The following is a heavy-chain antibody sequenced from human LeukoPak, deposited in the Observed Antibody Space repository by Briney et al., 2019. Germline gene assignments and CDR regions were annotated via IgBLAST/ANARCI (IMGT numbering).Heavy chain of an antibody. CDR1: GFTFSSYS. CDR3: ARDYYDSSGYYTLGLDY. V-gene: IGHV3-21*01. D-gene: IGHD3-22*01. CDR2: ISSSSSYI. Sequence: PGGSLRLSCAASGFTFSSYSMNWVRQAPGEGLEWVSSISSSSSYIYYADSVKGRFTISRDNAKNSLYLQMNSLRAEDTAVYYCARDYYDSSGYYTLGLDYWGQGTLVTVSS. J-gene: IGHJ4*02.